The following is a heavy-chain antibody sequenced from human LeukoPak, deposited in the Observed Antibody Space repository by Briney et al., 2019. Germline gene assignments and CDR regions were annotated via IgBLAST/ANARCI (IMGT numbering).Heavy chain of an antibody. CDR2: ISGSDGST. CDR3: AKGSSSNIAARLNY. CDR1: RFTFSSYA. D-gene: IGHD6-6*01. V-gene: IGHV3-23*01. Sequence: GGSLRLSCAGSRFTFSSYAMSWVRQVPGKGLEWVSAISGSDGSTYYADSVKGRFTISRDNSKNTLYLQMNSLRAEDTAIYSCAKGSSSNIAARLNYRGQGTLVTVSS. J-gene: IGHJ4*02.